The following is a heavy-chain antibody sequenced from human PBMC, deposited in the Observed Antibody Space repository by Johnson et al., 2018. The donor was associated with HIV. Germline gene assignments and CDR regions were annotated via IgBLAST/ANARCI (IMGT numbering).Heavy chain of an antibody. V-gene: IGHV3-66*01. CDR1: GLTVSSNY. CDR2: SYSGGST. CDR3: AGGLMGTNRGDLSDAFDI. Sequence: VQLVESGGGLVQPGGSLRLSCAASGLTVSSNYMSWVRQAPGKGLEWVSVSYSGGSTYYADSVKGRFNISRDNSRNTLYLQMNSLRAEDTAVYYCAGGLMGTNRGDLSDAFDIWGQGTMVTVSS. J-gene: IGHJ3*02. D-gene: IGHD1/OR15-1a*01.